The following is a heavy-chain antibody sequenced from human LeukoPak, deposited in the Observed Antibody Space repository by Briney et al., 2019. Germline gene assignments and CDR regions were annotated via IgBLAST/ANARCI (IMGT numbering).Heavy chain of an antibody. CDR2: IYYSGST. V-gene: IGHV4-59*01. Sequence: SETLSLTCTVSGGSINSYYWSWIRQPPGKGLEWIGYIYYSGSTNYNPSLKSRVTISVDTSKNQFSLKLSSVTAADTAVYYCARGFDGLNLLMDVWGKGTTVTVSS. J-gene: IGHJ6*04. D-gene: IGHD5-24*01. CDR3: ARGFDGLNLLMDV. CDR1: GGSINSYY.